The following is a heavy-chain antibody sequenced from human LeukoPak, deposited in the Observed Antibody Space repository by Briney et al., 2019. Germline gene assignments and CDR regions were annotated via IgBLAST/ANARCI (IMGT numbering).Heavy chain of an antibody. D-gene: IGHD6-6*01. V-gene: IGHV4-4*09. CDR1: GGSIRSYY. CDR3: AGSSLKLYYYYYMDV. Sequence: PSETLSLTCTVSGGSIRSYYWSWIRQPPGKGLEWIGYIYTSGSTNYNPSLKSRVTISVDTSKNQFSLKLSSVTAADTAVYYCAGSSLKLYYYYYMDVWGKGTTVTVSS. J-gene: IGHJ6*03. CDR2: IYTSGST.